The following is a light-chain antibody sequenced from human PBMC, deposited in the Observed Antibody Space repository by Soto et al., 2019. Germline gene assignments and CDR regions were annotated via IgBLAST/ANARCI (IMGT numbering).Light chain of an antibody. CDR2: RAS. CDR1: QSVNNY. V-gene: IGKV3-15*01. CDR3: HQDNDWPPWT. Sequence: EIVMTQSPATLSVSPGGRATLTCRASQSVNNYVAWYQQKRGQAPRLLIYRASTRAAGISARFSGSGSGTEFTLSISSLQSEDCAIYYCHQDNDWPPWTFGQGTRVDIK. J-gene: IGKJ1*01.